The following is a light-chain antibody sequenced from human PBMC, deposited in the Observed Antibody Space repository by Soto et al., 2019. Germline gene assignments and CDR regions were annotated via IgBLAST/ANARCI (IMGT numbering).Light chain of an antibody. CDR1: SSNIGAGYE. Sequence: QSVLTQPPSVSGAPGQRITISCTGSSSNIGAGYEVHWYQQLPGTAPKLLIYGNSNRPSGVPDRFSGSKSGTSASLANTGLQADDEAVYYCQSYDSSLSGHVVFGGGTKLTVL. J-gene: IGLJ2*01. V-gene: IGLV1-40*01. CDR3: QSYDSSLSGHVV. CDR2: GNS.